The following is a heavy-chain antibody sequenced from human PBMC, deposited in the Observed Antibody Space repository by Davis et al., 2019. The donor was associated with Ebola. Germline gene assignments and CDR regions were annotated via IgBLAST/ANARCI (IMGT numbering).Heavy chain of an antibody. V-gene: IGHV1-3*04. Sequence: AASVKVSCKASGYSFTNYAIHWVRQAPGQRLEWMGWINTGNGNTEYSQKFQGRVTITRDTSASTAYMEVGTLRSDDTAVYYCARAQFPTTSDHWGQGTLVTVSS. J-gene: IGHJ4*02. CDR3: ARAQFPTTSDH. CDR2: INTGNGNT. CDR1: GYSFTNYA. D-gene: IGHD1-1*01.